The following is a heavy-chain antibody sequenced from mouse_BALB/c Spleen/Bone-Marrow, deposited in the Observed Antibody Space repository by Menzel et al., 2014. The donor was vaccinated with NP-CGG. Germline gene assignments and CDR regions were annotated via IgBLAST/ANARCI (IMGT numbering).Heavy chain of an antibody. V-gene: IGHV5-17*02. J-gene: IGHJ3*01. Sequence: EVMLVESGGGLVQPGGSRKLSCAASGFTLSSFGMHWVRQAPEKGLEWVAYISSGSSTIYYADTVKGRFTISRDNPKSTLFLQMTSLRSEDTAMYYCARSPWFAYWGQGTLVTVSA. CDR2: ISSGSSTI. CDR1: GFTLSSFG. CDR3: ARSPWFAY.